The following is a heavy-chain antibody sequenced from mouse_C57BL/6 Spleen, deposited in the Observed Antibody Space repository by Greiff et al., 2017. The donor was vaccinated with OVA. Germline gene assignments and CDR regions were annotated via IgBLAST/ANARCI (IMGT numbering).Heavy chain of an antibody. Sequence: EVQLVESGGGLVQPGGSLKLSCAASGFTFSDYYMYWVRQTPEKRLEWVAYISNGGGSTYYPDTVKGRFTISRDNAKNTLYLQMSRLKSEDTAMYYCARRGAVGGFAYWGQGTLVTVSA. V-gene: IGHV5-12*01. CDR2: ISNGGGST. J-gene: IGHJ3*01. CDR3: ARRGAVGGFAY. CDR1: GFTFSDYY.